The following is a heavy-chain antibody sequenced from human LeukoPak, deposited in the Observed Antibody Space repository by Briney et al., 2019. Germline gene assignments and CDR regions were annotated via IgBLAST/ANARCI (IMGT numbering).Heavy chain of an antibody. CDR3: ARVGYYYDSSGYYPFDY. D-gene: IGHD3-22*01. CDR2: IWYDGSNK. Sequence: GGSLRLYCAASGFTFSSYSMNWVRQAPGKGLEWVAVIWYDGSNKYYADSVKGRFTISRDNSKNTLYLQMNSLRAEDTAVYYCARVGYYYDSSGYYPFDYWGQGTLVTVSS. CDR1: GFTFSSYS. J-gene: IGHJ4*02. V-gene: IGHV3-33*08.